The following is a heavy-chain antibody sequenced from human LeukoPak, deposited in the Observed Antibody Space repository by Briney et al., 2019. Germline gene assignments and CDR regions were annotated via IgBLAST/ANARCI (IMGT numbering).Heavy chain of an antibody. CDR3: ARDGIQLWSTGSFDY. CDR1: GLTFSSHW. J-gene: IGHJ4*02. Sequence: GGSLRLSCAASGLTFSSHWMHWVRQAPGKGLEWVSSISSSSSYIYYADSVKGRFTISRDNAKNSLYLQMNSLRAEDTAVYYCARDGIQLWSTGSFDYWGQGTLVTVSS. D-gene: IGHD5-18*01. V-gene: IGHV3-21*01. CDR2: ISSSSSYI.